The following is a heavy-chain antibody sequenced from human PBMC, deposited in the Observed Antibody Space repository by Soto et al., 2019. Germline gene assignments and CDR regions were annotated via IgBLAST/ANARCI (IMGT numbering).Heavy chain of an antibody. CDR1: GEGIESSY. Sequence: GAPAKPCWKDCGEGIESSYSCWVRQAPGQGLEWMGWINAYNGNTNYAQKLQGRVTMTTDTSTSTAYMELRSLRSDDTAVYYCARVLPPFDPWGQGTLVIVSS. J-gene: IGHJ5*02. CDR2: INAYNGNT. CDR3: ARVLPPFDP. V-gene: IGHV1-18*01.